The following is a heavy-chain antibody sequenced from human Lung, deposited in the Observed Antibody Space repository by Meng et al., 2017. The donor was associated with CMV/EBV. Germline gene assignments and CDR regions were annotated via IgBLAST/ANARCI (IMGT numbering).Heavy chain of an antibody. D-gene: IGHD3-16*01. CDR3: ARAPQSVGESFDI. V-gene: IGHV4-31*03. CDR2: IYYSGSG. J-gene: IGHJ3*02. CDR1: GGAINSGGYY. Sequence: LXCTVSGGAINSGGYYWSWIRQHPGKGLEWIGYIYYSGSGYYNPSLRSRITMSVDTSKNQFSLKLTSVTAADTAVYYCARAPQSVGESFDIWGQGXMVTVTS.